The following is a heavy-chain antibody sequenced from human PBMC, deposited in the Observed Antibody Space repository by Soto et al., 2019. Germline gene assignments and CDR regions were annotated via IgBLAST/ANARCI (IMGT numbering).Heavy chain of an antibody. J-gene: IGHJ4*02. D-gene: IGHD3-10*01. Sequence: SVTLCLTYAVVGGSISGLGCCWICIRQPPGKGLEWIGDINHSGSTNYNPSLKSRVTISVDTSKNQFSLKLSSVTAADTAVYYCARGYGRNFDYWGQGTLVTVSS. CDR1: GGSISGLGCC. CDR2: INHSGST. CDR3: ARGYGRNFDY. V-gene: IGHV4-34*01.